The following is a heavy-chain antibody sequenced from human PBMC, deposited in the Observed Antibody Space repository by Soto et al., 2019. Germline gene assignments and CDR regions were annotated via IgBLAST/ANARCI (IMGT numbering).Heavy chain of an antibody. J-gene: IGHJ4*02. Sequence: QVQLVQSGAEVRKPGASVKVSCEASGYTFTSYDIYWVRQATGQGLEWMGWMNPNTGNSGYAQKFQGRVTITSDTSISTAHMELSSLRSDDTAVYYCARRAETNGWNGFGADKYYFDFWGQGTLVTVSS. CDR2: MNPNTGNS. D-gene: IGHD1-1*01. V-gene: IGHV1-8*01. CDR1: GYTFTSYD. CDR3: ARRAETNGWNGFGADKYYFDF.